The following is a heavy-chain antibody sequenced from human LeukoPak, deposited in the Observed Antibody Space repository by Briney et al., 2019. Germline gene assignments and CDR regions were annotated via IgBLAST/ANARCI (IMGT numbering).Heavy chain of an antibody. Sequence: ASVKVSCKASGYTFTDYYIHWVRQAPRHGLEWMGRIIPNSGGRDHAQRFQGRVTMTRDTSTSTAYMELHRLTYDDTAMYYCARDPGTGGGVFDIWDQGTVVTVSS. D-gene: IGHD3-16*01. J-gene: IGHJ3*02. CDR2: IIPNSGGR. CDR3: ARDPGTGGGVFDI. V-gene: IGHV1-2*06. CDR1: GYTFTDYY.